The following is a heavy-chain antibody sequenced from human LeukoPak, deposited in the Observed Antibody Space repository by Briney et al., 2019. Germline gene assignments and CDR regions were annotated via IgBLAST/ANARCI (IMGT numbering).Heavy chain of an antibody. V-gene: IGHV1-18*01. CDR3: ATPYYYDSSGYYYREYYFDY. Sequence: GESLKISCKASDYTFTSYGISWVRQAPGQGLEWMGWISAYNGNTNYAQKLQGRVTMTTDTSTSTAYMELSSLRSEDTAVYYCATPYYYDSSGYYYREYYFDYWGQGTLVTVSS. J-gene: IGHJ4*02. CDR2: ISAYNGNT. D-gene: IGHD3-22*01. CDR1: DYTFTSYG.